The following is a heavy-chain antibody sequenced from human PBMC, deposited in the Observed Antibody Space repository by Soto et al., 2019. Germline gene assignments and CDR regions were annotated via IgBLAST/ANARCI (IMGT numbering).Heavy chain of an antibody. J-gene: IGHJ5*02. Sequence: QVQLQESGPGLVKPSETLSLTCTVSRGSISSYYWSWIRQPPGKGLEWIGYIYYSGRTNYNPSLKSRVTISVDTSKNQFSLKLRSVTAADTAVYYCARGYCSSTICYIWDNWFDPWGQGTLVTVSS. CDR2: IYYSGRT. CDR1: RGSISSYY. CDR3: ARGYCSSTICYIWDNWFDP. D-gene: IGHD2-2*02. V-gene: IGHV4-59*01.